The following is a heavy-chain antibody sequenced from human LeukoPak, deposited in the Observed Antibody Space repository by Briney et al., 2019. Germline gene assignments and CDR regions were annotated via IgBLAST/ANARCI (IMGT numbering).Heavy chain of an antibody. CDR1: GFTFSTHS. Sequence: GGSLRLSCAASGFTFSTHSMNWVRQAPGKGLECISSISPSSGTIFYADSVKGRFTISRDNAKDSVYLQMNSLRAEDTAVYYCARGLRGHEQRVGVYWGQGTLVTVAS. D-gene: IGHD3-16*01. CDR3: ARGLRGHEQRVGVY. CDR2: ISPSSGTI. J-gene: IGHJ4*02. V-gene: IGHV3-48*04.